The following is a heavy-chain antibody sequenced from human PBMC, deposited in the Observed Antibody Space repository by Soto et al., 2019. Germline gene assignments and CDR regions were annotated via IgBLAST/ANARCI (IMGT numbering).Heavy chain of an antibody. CDR1: GDTFNFYT. CDR3: ATSFGTGSRACDY. V-gene: IGHV1-69*02. Sequence: QVQLVQSGAEVKKPGSSVKVSCKASGDTFNFYTINWVRQAPGLGLEWMGRFNPILSFSNSALKFQGRVTLTADKSTITAYMVLSRLRSEDTAIYYCATSFGTGSRACDYWGQGALVTVSS. CDR2: FNPILSFS. J-gene: IGHJ4*02. D-gene: IGHD3-10*01.